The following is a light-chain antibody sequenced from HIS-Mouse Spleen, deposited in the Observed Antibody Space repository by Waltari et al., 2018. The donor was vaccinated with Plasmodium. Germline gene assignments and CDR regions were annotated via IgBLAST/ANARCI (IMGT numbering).Light chain of an antibody. J-gene: IGLJ3*02. CDR2: DVS. V-gene: IGLV2-11*01. CDR3: CSYAGSYTLV. Sequence: QSALTQPRSVSGSPGQSVTISCTGTSSAVGGYNYVSWYQQHPGKAPKLMIYDVSTPPSGVPDRFSGSKSGNTASLTISGLQAEDEADYYCCSYAGSYTLVFGGGTKLTVL. CDR1: SSAVGGYNY.